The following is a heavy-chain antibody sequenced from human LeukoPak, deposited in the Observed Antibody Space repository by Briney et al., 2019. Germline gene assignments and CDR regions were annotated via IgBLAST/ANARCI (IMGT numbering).Heavy chain of an antibody. Sequence: GGSLRLSCAASGFTFNSYSMNWVRQAPGKGLEWVSSISSSSSYIYYADSVKGRFTISKDNAKNSLYLQMNSLRAEDTAVYYCARPTVYDSSGYYYYMDVWGKGTTVTVSS. V-gene: IGHV3-21*01. CDR1: GFTFNSYS. CDR2: ISSSSSYI. J-gene: IGHJ6*03. D-gene: IGHD3-22*01. CDR3: ARPTVYDSSGYYYYMDV.